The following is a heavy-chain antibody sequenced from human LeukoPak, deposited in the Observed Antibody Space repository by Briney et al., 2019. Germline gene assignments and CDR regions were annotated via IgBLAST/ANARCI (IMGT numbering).Heavy chain of an antibody. CDR2: ISDSGGRT. J-gene: IGHJ4*02. CDR3: AGGQMFTSGGFDN. D-gene: IGHD6-19*01. Sequence: GGSLRLSCTASGFTFSSYAMSWVRQPPGKGLEWVSVISDSGGRTYYAAFVKGRFTISRDNSNNMVFLQMNSLTVEDTALYYCAGGQMFTSGGFDNWGQGTLVTVSS. V-gene: IGHV3-23*01. CDR1: GFTFSSYA.